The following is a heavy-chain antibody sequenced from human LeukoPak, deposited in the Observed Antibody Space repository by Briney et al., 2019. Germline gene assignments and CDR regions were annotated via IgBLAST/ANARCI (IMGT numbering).Heavy chain of an antibody. CDR2: ISAYNGNT. CDR3: ARDSLPDCGGDCPKDP. V-gene: IGHV1-18*01. CDR1: GYTFTSYG. Sequence: ASVKVSCKASGYTFTSYGISWVRQAPGQGLEWMGWISAYNGNTNYAQKLQGRVTMTTDTSTSTAYMELRNLRSDDTAVYYCARDSLPDCGGDCPKDPWGQGTLVTVSS. D-gene: IGHD2-21*01. J-gene: IGHJ5*02.